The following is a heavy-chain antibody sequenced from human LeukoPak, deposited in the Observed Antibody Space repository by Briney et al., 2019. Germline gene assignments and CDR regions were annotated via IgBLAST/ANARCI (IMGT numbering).Heavy chain of an antibody. CDR1: GGSFSGYY. CDR3: ARQKDSSGYPHYYFDY. J-gene: IGHJ4*02. Sequence: SETLSLTCAVYGGSFSGYYWSWIRQPPGKGLEWIGEINHSGSTNYNPSLKSRVTISVDTSKNQFSLKLSSVTAADTAVYYCARQKDSSGYPHYYFDYWGQGTLVTVSS. V-gene: IGHV4-34*01. D-gene: IGHD3-22*01. CDR2: INHSGST.